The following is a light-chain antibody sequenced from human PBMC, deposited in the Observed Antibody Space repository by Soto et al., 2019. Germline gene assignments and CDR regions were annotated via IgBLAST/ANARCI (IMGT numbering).Light chain of an antibody. V-gene: IGKV1-27*01. CDR1: QAISNF. J-gene: IGKJ2*01. Sequence: DIQMTQSPLSLSASVGDRVTITCRASQAISNFVAWYQQKPGKVPSLLISEASTLQSGVTSRCSGGGSGTTFTLTINSLQPEDVATYFCQNYSGAPYAFGQGTKLEFK. CDR2: EAS. CDR3: QNYSGAPYA.